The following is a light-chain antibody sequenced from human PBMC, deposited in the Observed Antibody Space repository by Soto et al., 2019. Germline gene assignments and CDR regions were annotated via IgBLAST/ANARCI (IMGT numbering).Light chain of an antibody. CDR2: AAS. CDR3: QQYNNWLRDT. Sequence: EIVMTQSPATVSVSPGERATLSCRASQSVSNDLAWYQQKPGQAPRLLIYAASTRATGIPARFSGSGSGTEFTLTISSLQSEDFAVYYCQQYNNWLRDTFGQGTKVEIK. CDR1: QSVSND. J-gene: IGKJ1*01. V-gene: IGKV3-15*01.